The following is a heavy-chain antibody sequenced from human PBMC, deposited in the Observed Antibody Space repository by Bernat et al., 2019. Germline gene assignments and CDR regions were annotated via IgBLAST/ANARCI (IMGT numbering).Heavy chain of an antibody. CDR3: ARHLASTMVRGVIGWFDP. D-gene: IGHD3-10*01. CDR1: GGSISSSSYY. V-gene: IGHV4-39*01. J-gene: IGHJ5*02. CDR2: IYYSGST. Sequence: QLQLQESGPGLVKPSETLSLTCTVSGGSISSSSYYWGWIRQPPGKGLEWIGSIYYSGSTYYNPSLKSRVTISVDTSKNQFSLKLSSVTAADTAVYYCARHLASTMVRGVIGWFDPWGQGTLVTVSS.